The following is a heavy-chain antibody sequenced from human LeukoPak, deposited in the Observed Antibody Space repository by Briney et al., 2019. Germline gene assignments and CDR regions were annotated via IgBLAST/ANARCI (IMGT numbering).Heavy chain of an antibody. D-gene: IGHD1-26*01. CDR3: ARLGTYSGNLFDN. CDR2: INYSGTT. V-gene: IGHV4-39*01. Sequence: SETLSLTCTVSGGSVSSDSYYWVWVRQPPGKGLEWTGSINYSGTTFYSSSLKSRITLSKDASKNQFSLRLTSVTAADTAVYYCARLGTYSGNLFDNWGQGTLVTVSS. CDR1: GGSVSSDSYY. J-gene: IGHJ4*02.